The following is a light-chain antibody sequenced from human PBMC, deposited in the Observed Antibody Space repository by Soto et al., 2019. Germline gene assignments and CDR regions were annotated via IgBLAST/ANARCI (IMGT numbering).Light chain of an antibody. CDR2: DAS. V-gene: IGKV3D-20*02. Sequence: EIVLTQSPATLSLSPGERATLSCRASQTASSSHLAWYQQKPGQAPRLLIYDASSRATGISDRFSGSGSGTDFTLTFSSLEPEDFAVYYCQQYSNWPITFGQGTRLEI. CDR1: QTASSSH. CDR3: QQYSNWPIT. J-gene: IGKJ5*01.